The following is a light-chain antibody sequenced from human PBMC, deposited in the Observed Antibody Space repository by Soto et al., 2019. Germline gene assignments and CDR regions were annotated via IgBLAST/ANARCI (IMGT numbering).Light chain of an antibody. CDR3: KQYGSSPPYT. Sequence: EIVLTQSPGTLSLSPGERATLSCRASQSVSSSYLAWYQQKPGQAPRLLIYGASSRATGIPDRFSGSGSGTDFTLTISRLEPEDFAVYYCKQYGSSPPYTFGQGTKLRSN. CDR1: QSVSSSY. J-gene: IGKJ2*01. V-gene: IGKV3-20*01. CDR2: GAS.